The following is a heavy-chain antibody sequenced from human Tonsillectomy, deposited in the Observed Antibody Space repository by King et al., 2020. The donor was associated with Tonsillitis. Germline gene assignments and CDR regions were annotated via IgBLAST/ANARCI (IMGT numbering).Heavy chain of an antibody. Sequence: VQLVESGGGLVQPGRSLRLSCAASGFTFDVYAMHCVRQAPGQGLEWVSCVIWNSGSIGSADSVKGRFTNSRDNAKNSLYLQMNSLRAEETALYYCAKDRAGYDFWGGYIGGDWYFDLWGRGTLVTVSS. J-gene: IGHJ2*01. V-gene: IGHV3-9*01. CDR2: VIWNSGSI. CDR1: GFTFDVYA. D-gene: IGHD3-3*01. CDR3: AKDRAGYDFWGGYIGGDWYFDL.